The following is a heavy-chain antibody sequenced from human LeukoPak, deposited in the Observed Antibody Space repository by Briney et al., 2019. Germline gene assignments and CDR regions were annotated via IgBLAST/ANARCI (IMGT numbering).Heavy chain of an antibody. J-gene: IGHJ4*02. Sequence: ASVKVSCKASGGTFSSYAISWVRQAPGQGLEWMGGIIPIFGTANYAQKFQRRVTITADESTITASMELSSLRSEDMAVYYCARGETGTDYWGQGTLVTVSS. D-gene: IGHD1-1*01. CDR3: ARGETGTDY. CDR1: GGTFSSYA. CDR2: IIPIFGTA. V-gene: IGHV1-69*13.